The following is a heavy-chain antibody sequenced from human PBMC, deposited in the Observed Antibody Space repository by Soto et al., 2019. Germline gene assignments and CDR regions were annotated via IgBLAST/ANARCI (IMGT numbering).Heavy chain of an antibody. Sequence: GGSLRRSCAASGFTFSSYAMHWIRQAPGEGQGLRRGLEWVSDIIDSGGSTYYAASMQGRFTISRDNAKNSLYLQMNSLSAEDTAMYYCARDCGYGYGMDVWGQGTTVTVSS. CDR3: ARDCGYGYGMDV. D-gene: IGHD2-15*01. J-gene: IGHJ6*02. CDR2: IIDSGGST. V-gene: IGHV3-48*01. CDR1: GFTFSSYA.